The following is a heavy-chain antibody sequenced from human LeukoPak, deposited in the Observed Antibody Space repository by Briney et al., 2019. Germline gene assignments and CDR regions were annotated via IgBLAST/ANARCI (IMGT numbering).Heavy chain of an antibody. CDR2: IRWNSGSI. CDR1: GFTFDDYA. V-gene: IGHV3-9*01. J-gene: IGHJ3*02. D-gene: IGHD6-13*01. Sequence: GRSLRLSCAAAGFTFDDYAMPWVRQAPGKGLEWVSGIRWNSGSIGYADSVKGRFTISRDNAKNSLYLQMNSLRAEDTALYYCAKGLAATLDDAFDIWGQGTMVTVSS. CDR3: AKGLAATLDDAFDI.